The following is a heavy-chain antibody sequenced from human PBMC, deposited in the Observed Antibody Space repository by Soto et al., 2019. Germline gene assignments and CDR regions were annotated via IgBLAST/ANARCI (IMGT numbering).Heavy chain of an antibody. CDR1: GFTFSSYW. CDR3: ATVYNSGWYPLNDAFDI. V-gene: IGHV3-74*01. CDR2: INSDGSST. J-gene: IGHJ3*02. D-gene: IGHD6-19*01. Sequence: EVQLVESGGGLIQPGGSLRLSCAASGFTFSSYWMHWVRQAPGKGLVWVSRINSDGSSTTYADSVKGRFTISRDNAKHMLYLHVYLPRAADTAVYYCATVYNSGWYPLNDAFDIWGQGTMVTVSS.